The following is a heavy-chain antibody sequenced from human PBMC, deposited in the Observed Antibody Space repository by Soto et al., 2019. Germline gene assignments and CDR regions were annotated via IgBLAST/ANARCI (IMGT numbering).Heavy chain of an antibody. CDR3: AHISAKPTFDY. CDR2: IYWDDDK. V-gene: IGHV2-5*02. Sequence: GPTLVNPTQTLTLTCTFSGFSLSTSGVGVGWIRQPPGKALEWLAVIYWDDDKRHSPSLKSRLTITKDTSKNQVVLIMTNMDPVDTATYYCAHISAKPTFDYWGQGTLVTVSS. J-gene: IGHJ4*02. CDR1: GFSLSTSGVG.